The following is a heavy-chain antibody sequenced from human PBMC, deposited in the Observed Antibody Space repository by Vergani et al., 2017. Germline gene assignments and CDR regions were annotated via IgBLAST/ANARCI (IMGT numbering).Heavy chain of an antibody. CDR2: IWYDGSNK. D-gene: IGHD4-23*01. CDR3: ARDPATVVPEPFFDY. Sequence: QVQLVESGGGVVQPGRSLRLSCAASGFTFSSYGMHWVRQAPGKGLEWVAVIWYDGSNKYYADSVKGRFTISRDNSKNTLYLQMNSLRAEDTAVYYCARDPATVVPEPFFDYWGQGTLVTGSS. CDR1: GFTFSSYG. J-gene: IGHJ4*02. V-gene: IGHV3-33*01.